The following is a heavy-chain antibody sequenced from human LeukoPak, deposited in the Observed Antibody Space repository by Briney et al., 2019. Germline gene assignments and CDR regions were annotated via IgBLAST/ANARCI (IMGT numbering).Heavy chain of an antibody. D-gene: IGHD3-22*01. J-gene: IGHJ4*02. Sequence: GRSLRLSCAASGFTFSSYAMHWVRQAPGKGLEWVAVISYDGSNKYYADSVKGRFTISRDNSKNTLYLQMSSLRAEDTAVYYCAKTEYYYDSSGYYPDYWGQGTLVTVSS. CDR1: GFTFSSYA. CDR2: ISYDGSNK. CDR3: AKTEYYYDSSGYYPDY. V-gene: IGHV3-30-3*02.